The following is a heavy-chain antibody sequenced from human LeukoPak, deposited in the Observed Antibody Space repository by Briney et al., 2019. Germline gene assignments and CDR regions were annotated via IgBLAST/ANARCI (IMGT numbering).Heavy chain of an antibody. D-gene: IGHD2-15*01. CDR2: ISSTGTFI. V-gene: IGHV3-21*01. CDR3: ARGYCSGSTCYFDY. J-gene: IGHJ4*02. Sequence: GGSLRLSCAASGFSFSYYTVNWVRQAPGKGLEWVSSISSTGTFIYYADSVKGRFTISRDNAKSSLFLQMNSLRAEDTAVYYCARGYCSGSTCYFDYWGQGTLVTVSS. CDR1: GFSFSYYT.